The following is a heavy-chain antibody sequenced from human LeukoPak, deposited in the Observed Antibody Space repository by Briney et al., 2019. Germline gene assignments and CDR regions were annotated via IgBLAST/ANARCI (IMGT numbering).Heavy chain of an antibody. D-gene: IGHD3-10*01. CDR2: ISGSGGST. Sequence: PGGSLRLSCAASGFTFSSYAMSWVRQAPGKGLEWVSAISGSGGSTYYADSVKGRFTISGDNSKNTLYLQMNSLRAEDTAVYYCAKAAYPEWFGELVCYFDYWGQGTLVTVSS. J-gene: IGHJ4*02. CDR1: GFTFSSYA. V-gene: IGHV3-23*01. CDR3: AKAAYPEWFGELVCYFDY.